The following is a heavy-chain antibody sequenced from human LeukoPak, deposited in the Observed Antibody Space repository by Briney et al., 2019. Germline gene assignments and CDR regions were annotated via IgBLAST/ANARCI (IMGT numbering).Heavy chain of an antibody. CDR1: GYTFTGYY. V-gene: IGHV1-2*02. CDR3: AREVSGSHRGWFDP. J-gene: IGHJ5*02. CDR2: INPNSGGT. D-gene: IGHD6-19*01. Sequence: GASVKVSCKASGYTFTGYYMHWVRQAPGQGLEWMGWINPNSGGTNYAQKFQGRVTMTRDTSISTAYMELSRLRSDDTAVYYCAREVSGSHRGWFDPWGQGTLVTVSS.